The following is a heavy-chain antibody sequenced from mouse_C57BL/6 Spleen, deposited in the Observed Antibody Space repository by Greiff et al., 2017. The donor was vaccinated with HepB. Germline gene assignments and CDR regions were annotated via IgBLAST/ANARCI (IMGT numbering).Heavy chain of an antibody. Sequence: EVQLQQSGPELVKPGASVKISCKASGYTFTDYYMNWVKQSHGKSLEWIGDINPNNGGTSYNQKFKGKATLTVDKSSSTAYMELRSLTSEDSAVYYCARWSLDYEAYWGQGTLVTVSA. CDR2: INPNNGGT. CDR3: ARWSLDYEAY. CDR1: GYTFTDYY. V-gene: IGHV1-26*01. J-gene: IGHJ3*01. D-gene: IGHD2-4*01.